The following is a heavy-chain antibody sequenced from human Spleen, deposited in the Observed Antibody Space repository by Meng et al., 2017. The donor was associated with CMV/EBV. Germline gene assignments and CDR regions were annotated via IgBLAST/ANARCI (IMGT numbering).Heavy chain of an antibody. Sequence: GSLRLSCTVYGGSISNYYWSWIRQSPRKGMEWIGLVYSSGSVEYKPALKSRVTISVDMSKNEISLKLTSVTDADTAVYNCARGRHYDVWNGYTRGWFDPWGQGTLVTVSS. D-gene: IGHD3-3*01. J-gene: IGHJ5*02. CDR3: ARGRHYDVWNGYTRGWFDP. CDR1: GGSISNYY. V-gene: IGHV4-59*01. CDR2: VYSSGSV.